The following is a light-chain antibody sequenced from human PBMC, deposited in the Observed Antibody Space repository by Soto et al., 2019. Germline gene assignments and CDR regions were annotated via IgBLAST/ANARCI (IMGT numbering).Light chain of an antibody. CDR3: QHRSSWPLT. V-gene: IGKV3-11*01. CDR1: QSVSSY. Sequence: VLTQSPATLSLSPGERATLSCRASQSVSSYLAWYQQKPGQAPRLLIFVASNRTTGIPARFSGSGSGTDFTITISSLEPEDFAVYYCQHRSSWPLTFGGGTKVEIK. CDR2: VAS. J-gene: IGKJ4*01.